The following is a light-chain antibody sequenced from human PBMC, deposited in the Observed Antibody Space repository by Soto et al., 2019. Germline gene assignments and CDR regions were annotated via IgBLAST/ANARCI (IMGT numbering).Light chain of an antibody. Sequence: QSVLTQPPSVSGTPGQRVTISCSGSNSNIGYNSVYWYQQLPGTAPKLLIYRSHERPSGVPDRFSGSKSGTSASLAISGLRSEDEAAYSCATWDDNLSGVVFGGGTKLTVL. CDR1: NSNIGYNS. J-gene: IGLJ3*02. CDR2: RSH. V-gene: IGLV1-47*01. CDR3: ATWDDNLSGVV.